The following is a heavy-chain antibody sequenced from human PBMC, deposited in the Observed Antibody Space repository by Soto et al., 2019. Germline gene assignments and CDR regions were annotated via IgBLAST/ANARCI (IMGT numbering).Heavy chain of an antibody. CDR1: GFTFSSYS. Sequence: GGSLRLSCAGSGFTFSSYSMNWVRQAPGKGLEWVSSISSSSYIYYADSVKGRFTISRDNAKNSLKLSSVTAADTAVYYCARGPFWSGYYTPRTYYYYGMDVWGQGTTVTVSS. D-gene: IGHD3-3*01. V-gene: IGHV3-21*01. J-gene: IGHJ6*02. CDR3: ARGPFWSGYYTPRTYYYYGMDV. CDR2: ISSSSYI.